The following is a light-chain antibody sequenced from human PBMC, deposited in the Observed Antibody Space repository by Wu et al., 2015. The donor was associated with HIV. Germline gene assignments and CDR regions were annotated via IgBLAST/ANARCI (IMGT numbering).Light chain of an antibody. CDR3: QQYYNYPRA. V-gene: IGKV1-8*01. CDR1: QHISDS. J-gene: IGKJ2*01. CDR2: SAS. Sequence: AIRMTQFPSSLSASTGDRVTITCRASQHISDSLAWYQQKPGKAPKLLISSASTLQSGVPSRFNGSRSGTQFTLTINCLQSEDFASYYCQQYYNYPRAFGQGTKLDIK.